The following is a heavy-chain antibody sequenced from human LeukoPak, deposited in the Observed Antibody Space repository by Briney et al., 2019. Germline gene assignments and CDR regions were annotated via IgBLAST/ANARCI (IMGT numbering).Heavy chain of an antibody. J-gene: IGHJ5*02. V-gene: IGHV3-30*18. Sequence: GGSLRLSCAASGFMFSSYGMHWVRQAPGKGLEWVAVISHEESNKFYADSVRGRFTISGDNAKNTLYLQMDSLRAEDTATYYCAKEVVASVGMGGHLYNWFDPWGQGTLVTVSS. CDR2: ISHEESNK. D-gene: IGHD1-26*01. CDR1: GFMFSSYG. CDR3: AKEVVASVGMGGHLYNWFDP.